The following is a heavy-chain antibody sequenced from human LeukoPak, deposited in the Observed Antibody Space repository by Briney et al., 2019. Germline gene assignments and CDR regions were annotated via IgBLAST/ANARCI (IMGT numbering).Heavy chain of an antibody. D-gene: IGHD1-26*01. CDR2: INSDGSST. Sequence: GGSLRLSCAASGFTFSSYWMHWVRQAPGKGLVWVSRINSDGSSTSYADSVKGRFTISRDNSKNTLYLQMNSLRAEDTAVYYCAKENSGSYIYYYYVDVWGKGTTVTISS. V-gene: IGHV3-74*01. J-gene: IGHJ6*03. CDR3: AKENSGSYIYYYYVDV. CDR1: GFTFSSYW.